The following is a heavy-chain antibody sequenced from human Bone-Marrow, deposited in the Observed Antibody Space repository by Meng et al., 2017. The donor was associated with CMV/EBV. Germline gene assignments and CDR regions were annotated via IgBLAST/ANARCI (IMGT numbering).Heavy chain of an antibody. CDR1: GYTFTGYY. J-gene: IGHJ5*02. CDR3: ARGWYGDRYQSGWFDP. Sequence: ASVKVSCKASGYTFTGYYMHWVRQAPGQGLEWMGWINPNSGGTNYAQKFQGRVTMTRDTSISTAYMELSRPRSDDTAVYYCARGWYGDRYQSGWFDPWGQGTLVTVSS. D-gene: IGHD4-17*01. CDR2: INPNSGGT. V-gene: IGHV1-2*02.